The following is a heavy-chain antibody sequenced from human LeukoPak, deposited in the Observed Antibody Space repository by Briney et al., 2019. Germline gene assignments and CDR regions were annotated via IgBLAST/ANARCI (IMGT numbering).Heavy chain of an antibody. V-gene: IGHV3-33*01. CDR2: NWSDGSNK. CDR1: GLSFSDYG. Sequence: GGSLRLSCAASGLSFSDYGMHWVRQAPGKGLEWVAVNWSDGSNKYYADSVKGRFTISRDNSKNTLYLQMNTLRADDTAVYFCASAARPFDHWGQGTLVTVSS. D-gene: IGHD6-6*01. J-gene: IGHJ4*02. CDR3: ASAARPFDH.